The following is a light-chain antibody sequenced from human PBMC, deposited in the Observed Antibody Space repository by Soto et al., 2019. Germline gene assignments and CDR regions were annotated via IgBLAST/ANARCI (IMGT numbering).Light chain of an antibody. CDR1: QDIDNS. J-gene: IGKJ2*01. V-gene: IGKV1-33*01. Sequence: DIQMTQSPSSLSASVGDRVTITCQASQDIDNSVDWYQQRPGKAPKLLIYGASILVSGVPSRFSGSGSGTDFTFTISSLQPEDIATYFCQQYDSLPYTFGPGTKLEIK. CDR2: GAS. CDR3: QQYDSLPYT.